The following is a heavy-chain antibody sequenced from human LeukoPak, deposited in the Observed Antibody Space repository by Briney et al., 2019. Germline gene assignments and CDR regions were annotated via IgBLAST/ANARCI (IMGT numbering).Heavy chain of an antibody. D-gene: IGHD3-9*01. CDR3: AHRLGYYDILTGYPTLYFDY. CDR2: IYWNDDK. J-gene: IGHJ4*02. Sequence: SGPTLANPTQTLALTCTFSGFPLSTSGVGVGWIRQPPAKALEWHAPIYWNDDKPYSPSLKSRLTITKDTSKNQVVLTMTNMDPVDTATYYCAHRLGYYDILTGYPTLYFDYWGQGTLVTVSS. V-gene: IGHV2-5*01. CDR1: GFPLSTSGVG.